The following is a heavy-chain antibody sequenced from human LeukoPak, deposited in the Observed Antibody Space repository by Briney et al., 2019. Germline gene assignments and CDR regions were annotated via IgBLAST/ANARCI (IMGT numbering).Heavy chain of an antibody. V-gene: IGHV3-23*01. Sequence: PGGSLRLSCAASGFTFSNYAMSWVRQAPGKGLEWVSAISGSGGSTYYADSVKGRFTISRDNSKNTLYLQMNSLRAEDTAVYYCARTKEMASISYFDSWGQGTLVTVSS. D-gene: IGHD5-24*01. CDR1: GFTFSNYA. J-gene: IGHJ4*02. CDR3: ARTKEMASISYFDS. CDR2: ISGSGGST.